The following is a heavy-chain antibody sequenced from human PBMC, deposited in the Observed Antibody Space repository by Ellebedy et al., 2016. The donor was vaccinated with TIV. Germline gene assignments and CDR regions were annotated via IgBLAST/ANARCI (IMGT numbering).Heavy chain of an antibody. V-gene: IGHV1-69*13. CDR2: ITPIFGTA. CDR1: GGSFSTYA. J-gene: IGHJ5*02. Sequence: ASVKVSXXASGGSFSTYAINWVRQAPGQGLEWMGGITPIFGTANYAQKFQGRVTITADEFTTTAYMELSSLRSEDTAVYYCARDPTLYHFDRSGYYPWGQGTLVTVSS. CDR3: ARDPTLYHFDRSGYYP. D-gene: IGHD3-22*01.